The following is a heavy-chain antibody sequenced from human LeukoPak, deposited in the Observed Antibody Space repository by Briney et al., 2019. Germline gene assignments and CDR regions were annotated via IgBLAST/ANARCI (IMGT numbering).Heavy chain of an antibody. CDR1: GFTFSSYG. Sequence: GGSLRLSCAASGFTFSSYGMHWVRQAPGKGLEWVAVISYDGSNKYYADSVKGRFTISRDNSKNTLYLQMNSLRAEDTAVYYCARWATVTTEVSDYWGQGTLVTVSS. CDR2: ISYDGSNK. V-gene: IGHV3-30*03. CDR3: ARWATVTTEVSDY. J-gene: IGHJ4*02. D-gene: IGHD4-17*01.